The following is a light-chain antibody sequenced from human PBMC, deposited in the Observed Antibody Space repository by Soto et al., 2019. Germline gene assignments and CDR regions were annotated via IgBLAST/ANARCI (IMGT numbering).Light chain of an antibody. V-gene: IGKV3-15*01. CDR2: GAS. CDR3: QQRSDWPIT. CDR1: QSVSSS. Sequence: DIVMTQSPATLSVSPGERATLSCRAGQSVSSSLAWYQHKPGQAPRLLIYGASTRATNIPARFSGSGSGTEFTLTISSLEPEDFAVYYCQQRSDWPITFGQGTRLEIK. J-gene: IGKJ5*01.